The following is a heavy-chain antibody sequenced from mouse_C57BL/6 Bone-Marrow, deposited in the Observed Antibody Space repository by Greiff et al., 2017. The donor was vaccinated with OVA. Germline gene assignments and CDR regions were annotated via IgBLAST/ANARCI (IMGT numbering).Heavy chain of an antibody. Sequence: EVKLVESGAELVRPGASVKLSCTASGFNIKDYYMHWVEQRPEQGLEWIGWIDPENGDTEYASKFQGKATITADTSSNTAYLQLSSLTSEDTAVYYCTTGNPRYFDVWGTGTTVTVSS. V-gene: IGHV14-4*01. CDR1: GFNIKDYY. J-gene: IGHJ1*03. CDR3: TTGNPRYFDV. CDR2: IDPENGDT.